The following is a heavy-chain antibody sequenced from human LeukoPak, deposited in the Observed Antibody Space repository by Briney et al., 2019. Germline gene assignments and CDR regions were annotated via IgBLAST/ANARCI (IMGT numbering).Heavy chain of an antibody. CDR2: IYPGDPDT. CDR1: GYRFTIYW. CDR3: ARSADYYFWSGLSDYCYYMDV. D-gene: IGHD3-3*01. J-gene: IGHJ6*03. Sequence: GEPLKISCQGSGYRFTIYWSGWVRQIPGKGLEWMGIIYPGDPDTRYSPSFQAQVTISADKCISTAYLQWSSLKASDTAMYYCARSADYYFWSGLSDYCYYMDVWGKGTTVTVSS. V-gene: IGHV5-51*01.